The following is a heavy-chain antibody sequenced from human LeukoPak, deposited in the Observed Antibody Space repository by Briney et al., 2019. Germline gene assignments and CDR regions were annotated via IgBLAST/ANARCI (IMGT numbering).Heavy chain of an antibody. CDR1: GFTFSSYA. CDR2: ISYDGSNK. V-gene: IGHV3-30*04. D-gene: IGHD1/OR15-1a*01. J-gene: IGHJ4*02. Sequence: GRSLRLSCAASGFTFSSYAMHWVRQAPGKGLEWVAVISYDGSNKYYADSVKGRFTISRDNSKNTLYLQMNSLRAEDTAVYYCARDEANNYYFDYWGQGTLVTVSS. CDR3: ARDEANNYYFDY.